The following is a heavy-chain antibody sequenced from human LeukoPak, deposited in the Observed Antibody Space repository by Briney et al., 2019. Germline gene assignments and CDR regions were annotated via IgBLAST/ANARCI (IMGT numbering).Heavy chain of an antibody. V-gene: IGHV4-30-4*07. J-gene: IGHJ1*01. D-gene: IGHD6-13*01. CDR1: GGSISSGGYS. CDR3: ARRLGIAAAGTGYFQH. CDR2: IYYSGST. Sequence: SETLSLTCAVSGGSISSGGYSWSWIRQPPGKGLEWIGYIYYSGSTYYNPSLKSRLTISVDTSKNQFSLKLSSVTAADTAVYYCARRLGIAAAGTGYFQHWGQGTLVTVSS.